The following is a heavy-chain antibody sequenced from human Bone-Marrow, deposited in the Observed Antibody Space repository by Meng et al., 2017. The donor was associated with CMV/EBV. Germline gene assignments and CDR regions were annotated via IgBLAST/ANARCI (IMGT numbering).Heavy chain of an antibody. CDR3: ARRPLYDSSGYDH. CDR2: IDPDDSDT. Sequence: GESLKISCKGSGYSFTTYWIGWVRQMPGKGLEWMGIIDPDDSDTRYSPSFQGQVTISADKSISTAYLQWSGLKASDTAMYYCARRPLYDSSGYDHWGQGTLVTVSS. V-gene: IGHV5-51*01. J-gene: IGHJ4*02. CDR1: GYSFTTYW. D-gene: IGHD3-22*01.